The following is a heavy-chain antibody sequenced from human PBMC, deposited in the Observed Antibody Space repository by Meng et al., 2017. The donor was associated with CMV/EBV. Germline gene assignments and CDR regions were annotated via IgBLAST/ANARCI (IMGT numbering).Heavy chain of an antibody. CDR2: ISGVGGST. V-gene: IGHV3-23*01. Sequence: AGSLRLSCAASGFTFSSYAISWVRQAPGKGLEWVSAISGVGGSTYYADSVTGRFTISRDNSKNTLYLQLNSLRAEDTAVYYCAKGTISLTRRGVPYSSSSSRSSNYYYYGMDVWGQGTTVTVSS. J-gene: IGHJ6*02. CDR3: AKGTISLTRRGVPYSSSSSRSSNYYYYGMDV. D-gene: IGHD6-6*01. CDR1: GFTFSSYA.